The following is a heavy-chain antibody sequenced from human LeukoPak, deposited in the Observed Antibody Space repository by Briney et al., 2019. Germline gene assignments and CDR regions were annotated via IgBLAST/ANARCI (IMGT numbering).Heavy chain of an antibody. CDR3: ARVGSIAARDDLGV. CDR2: IIPIFGTA. CDR1: GGTFSSYA. V-gene: IGHV1-69*05. D-gene: IGHD6-6*01. Sequence: GASVKVSCKASGGTFSSYAISWVRQAPGQGLEWMGGIIPIFGTANYAQKFQGRVTITTDESTSTAYTELSSLRSEDTAVYYCARVGSIAARDDLGVWGQGTLVTASS. J-gene: IGHJ4*02.